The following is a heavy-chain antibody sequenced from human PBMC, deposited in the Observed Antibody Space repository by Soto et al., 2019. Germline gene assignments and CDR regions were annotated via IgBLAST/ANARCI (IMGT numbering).Heavy chain of an antibody. J-gene: IGHJ4*02. Sequence: QVQLVQSGAEVKKPGSSVKVSCKASGGTFSSYAISWVRQAPGQGLEWMGGIIPIFGTANYAQKFQGRVTITADKSTSTANMEASRMRSEATAVYYCARVRRPVVIGAIFDYWGQGTLVTVSS. D-gene: IGHD3-10*01. CDR3: ARVRRPVVIGAIFDY. V-gene: IGHV1-69*06. CDR1: GGTFSSYA. CDR2: IIPIFGTA.